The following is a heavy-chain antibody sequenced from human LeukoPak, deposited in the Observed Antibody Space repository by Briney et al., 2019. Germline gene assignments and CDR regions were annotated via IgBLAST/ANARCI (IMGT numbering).Heavy chain of an antibody. J-gene: IGHJ5*02. CDR1: GFTFSIQS. D-gene: IGHD3-22*01. CDR3: ARGDPYYDSSGYYGFDP. V-gene: IGHV3-21*01. CDR2: ISSSSSYI. Sequence: GGSLRLSCAASGFTFSIQSMNWVRQAPGKGLEWFSSISSSSSYIYYADSVKGRFTISRDNAKNSLYLQMNSLRAEDTAVYYCARGDPYYDSSGYYGFDPWGQGTLVTVSS.